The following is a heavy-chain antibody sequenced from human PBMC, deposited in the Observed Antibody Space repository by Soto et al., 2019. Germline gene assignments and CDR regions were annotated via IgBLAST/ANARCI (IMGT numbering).Heavy chain of an antibody. J-gene: IGHJ4*02. Sequence: QVQLVQSGAEVKKPGASVKVSCKASGYTFTSYDINWVRQATGQGLEWMGWMNPNSGNTGYSQKFQGRVTMTRNTSKSTAYMELSSLRSADTAVYYCATVDTAMIRAFDYWGQGTLVPVSS. CDR2: MNPNSGNT. D-gene: IGHD5-18*01. CDR3: ATVDTAMIRAFDY. CDR1: GYTFTSYD. V-gene: IGHV1-8*01.